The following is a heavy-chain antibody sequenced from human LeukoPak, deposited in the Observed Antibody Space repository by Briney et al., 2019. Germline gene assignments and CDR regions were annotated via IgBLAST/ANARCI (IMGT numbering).Heavy chain of an antibody. V-gene: IGHV3-7*03. Sequence: GGSLRLSCVESGFTFRSPWMAWLRQAPEKGLEWVANINENGSQKYYLGSVTGRFTISRDNAKNSLYLQMNSLSAEDTAMYYCARDGGWHRFDYWGQGTLAIVSS. CDR1: GFTFRSPW. D-gene: IGHD6-19*01. CDR2: INENGSQK. J-gene: IGHJ4*02. CDR3: ARDGGWHRFDY.